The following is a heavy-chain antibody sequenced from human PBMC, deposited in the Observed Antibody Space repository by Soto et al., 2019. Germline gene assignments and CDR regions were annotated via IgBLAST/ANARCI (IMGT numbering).Heavy chain of an antibody. V-gene: IGHV4-34*01. CDR2: INHSGST. D-gene: IGHD5-18*01. CDR3: ARGKLSYDTAMVTNWFDP. Sequence: SETLSLTCAVYGGSFSGYYWSWIRQPPGKGLEWIGEINHSGSTNYNPSLKSRVTISVDTSKNQFSLKLSSVTAADTAVYYCARGKLSYDTAMVTNWFDPWGQGTLVTVSS. J-gene: IGHJ5*02. CDR1: GGSFSGYY.